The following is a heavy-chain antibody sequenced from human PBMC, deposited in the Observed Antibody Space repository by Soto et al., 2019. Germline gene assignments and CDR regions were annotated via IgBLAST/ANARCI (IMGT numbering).Heavy chain of an antibody. CDR2: IKQDGSEK. V-gene: IGHV3-7*01. J-gene: IGHJ4*02. CDR3: ARVDSSSWYVGTPNYFDY. CDR1: GFTFSSYW. Sequence: EVQLVESGGGLVQPGGSLRLSCAASGFTFSSYWMSWVRQAPGKGLEWVANIKQDGSEKYYVDSVKGRFTISRDNAKNPLYLQMNSLRAEDTAVYYCARVDSSSWYVGTPNYFDYWGQGTLVTVSS. D-gene: IGHD6-13*01.